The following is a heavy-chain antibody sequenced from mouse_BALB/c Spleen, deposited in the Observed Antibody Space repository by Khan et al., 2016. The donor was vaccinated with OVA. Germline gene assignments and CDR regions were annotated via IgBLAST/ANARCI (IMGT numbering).Heavy chain of an antibody. CDR2: IWSGGST. Sequence: QVQLKQSGPGLVQPSQSLSITCTVSGFSLTTYGVHWVRQSPGKGLEWLGVIWSGGSTDYNAAFIPRLSISKDNSKSQVFFKMNSLQANDTAIYYCARNYDYDEGLAYWGQGTLVTVSA. J-gene: IGHJ3*01. CDR1: GFSLTTYG. CDR3: ARNYDYDEGLAY. D-gene: IGHD2-4*01. V-gene: IGHV2-2*02.